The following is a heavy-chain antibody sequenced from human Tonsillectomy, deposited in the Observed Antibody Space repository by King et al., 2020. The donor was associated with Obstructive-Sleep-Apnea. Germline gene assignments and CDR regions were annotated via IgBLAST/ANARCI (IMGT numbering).Heavy chain of an antibody. CDR3: ARRGGRNWGYWYFDL. J-gene: IGHJ2*01. CDR2: IYYSGST. CDR1: GGSISSYY. V-gene: IGHV4-59*08. Sequence: QLQESGPGLVKPSETLSLTCTVSGGSISSYYWSWIRQPPGKGLEWIGYIYYSGSTNYNPSLKSRVTISVDTSKNQFSLKLSSVTAADTAVYYCARRGGRNWGYWYFDLWGRGTLVTVSS. D-gene: IGHD7-27*01.